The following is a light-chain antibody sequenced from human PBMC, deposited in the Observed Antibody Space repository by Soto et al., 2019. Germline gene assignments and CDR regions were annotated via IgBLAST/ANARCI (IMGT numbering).Light chain of an antibody. CDR2: DAS. CDR1: QSVSSY. CDR3: QQRSNWSPLT. V-gene: IGKV3-11*01. J-gene: IGKJ4*02. Sequence: EIVLTQSPATLSLSPGERATLSCRASQSVSSYLAWYQQKPGQAPRLLIYDASNRATGIPARFSGSGSGTDFTLTISSLEPGDFAAYYCQQRSNWSPLTFGGGTKVEIK.